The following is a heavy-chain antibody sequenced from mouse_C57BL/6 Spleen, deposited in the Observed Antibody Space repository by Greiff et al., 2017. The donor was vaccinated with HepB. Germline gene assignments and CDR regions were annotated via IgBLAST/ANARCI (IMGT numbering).Heavy chain of an antibody. V-gene: IGHV1-66*01. CDR2: IYPGSGNT. Sequence: QVQLQQSGPELVKPGASVKISCKASGYSFTSYYIHWVKQRPGQGLEWIGWIYPGSGNTKYNEKFKGKATLTADTSSSTAYMQLSSLTSEDSAVYYCARSADDGYYEGDAMDYWGQGTSVTVSS. CDR1: GYSFTSYY. J-gene: IGHJ4*01. CDR3: ARSADDGYYEGDAMDY. D-gene: IGHD2-3*01.